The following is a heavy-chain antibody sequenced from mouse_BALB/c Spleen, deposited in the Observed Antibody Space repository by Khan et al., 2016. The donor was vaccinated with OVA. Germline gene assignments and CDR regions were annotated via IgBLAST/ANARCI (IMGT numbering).Heavy chain of an antibody. CDR3: AREDYYGNQYYFDY. CDR2: IWAGGST. J-gene: IGHJ2*01. D-gene: IGHD2-1*01. Sequence: VELEESGPGLVAPSQSLSITCTVSGFSLTSYGVHRVRQPPGKGLEWLVIIWAGGSTTYNSALMSRLSIIKDNSKSQVFLKMNSLQTDDTAIYYCAREDYYGNQYYFDYWGQGTVVTVSA. CDR1: GFSLTSYG. V-gene: IGHV2-9*02.